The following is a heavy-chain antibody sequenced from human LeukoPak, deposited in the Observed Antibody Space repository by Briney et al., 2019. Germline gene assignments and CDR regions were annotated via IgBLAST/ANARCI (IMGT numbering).Heavy chain of an antibody. J-gene: IGHJ5*02. V-gene: IGHV1-69*13. CDR2: IIPIFGTA. CDR1: GGTFSSYA. Sequence: ASVNVSCKASGGTFSSYAISWVRQAPGQGLEWMGGIIPIFGTANYAQKFQGRVTITADESTSTAYMELSSLRSEDTAVYYCASPTPQGWFDPWGQGTLVTVSS. CDR3: ASPTPQGWFDP.